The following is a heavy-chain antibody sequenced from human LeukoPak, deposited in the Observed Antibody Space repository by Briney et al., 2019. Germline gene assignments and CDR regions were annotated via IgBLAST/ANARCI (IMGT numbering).Heavy chain of an antibody. CDR3: ARARDGHINNWFDP. D-gene: IGHD5-24*01. CDR1: GGSITSSS. CDR2: IYYSGST. Sequence: PSETLSLTCTVPGGSITSSSWTWIRQPPGKGLEWIGCIYYSGSTDYNPSLKSRVTMSVDTSKNQFSLKMSSVTAADTAVYYCARARDGHINNWFDPWGQGTLVTVSS. V-gene: IGHV4-59*01. J-gene: IGHJ5*02.